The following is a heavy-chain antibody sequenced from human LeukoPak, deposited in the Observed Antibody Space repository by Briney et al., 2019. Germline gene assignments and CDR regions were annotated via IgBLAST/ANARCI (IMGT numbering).Heavy chain of an antibody. J-gene: IGHJ4*02. V-gene: IGHV3-23*01. CDR1: GFTFSSYA. D-gene: IGHD3-10*01. CDR3: AKGAYYHGSGRYFDY. CDR2: NSGSGGAT. Sequence: GGTLRLSCAASGFTFSSYAMNWVRHAPAKGLEWVSANSGSGGATYYADSVKGRFTMSRDNSKNTLYLQMNSLRAEDTAVYYCAKGAYYHGSGRYFDYWGQGTLVSVSS.